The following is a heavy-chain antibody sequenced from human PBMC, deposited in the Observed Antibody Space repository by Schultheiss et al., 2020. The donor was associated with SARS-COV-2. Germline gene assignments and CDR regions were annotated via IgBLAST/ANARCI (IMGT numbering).Heavy chain of an antibody. CDR1: GFTFSSYA. V-gene: IGHV3-30*01. CDR3: AKRPPGDSGSGSYYMDAFDI. CDR2: ISYDGSNK. Sequence: GGSLRLSCAASGFTFSSYAMHWVRQAPGKGLEWVAVISYDGSNKYYADSVKGRFTISRDNSKNTLYLQMNSLRAEDTAVYYCAKRPPGDSGSGSYYMDAFDIWGQGTMVTVSS. D-gene: IGHD3-10*01. J-gene: IGHJ3*02.